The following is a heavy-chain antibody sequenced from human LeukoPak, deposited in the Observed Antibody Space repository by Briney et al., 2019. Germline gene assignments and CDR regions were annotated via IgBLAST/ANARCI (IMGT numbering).Heavy chain of an antibody. CDR3: ARALGPTVTSAYYSYYYGMDV. CDR1: ALTFSIYA. CDR2: ISYVGRNK. D-gene: IGHD4-11*01. J-gene: IGHJ6*02. Sequence: PGRSLRLSCATSALTFSIYAMHCVRQAPREGLVWEAAISYVGRNKYYAESEKGRITISRYNSKNTLYLQMNSLRAEDTAVYYCARALGPTVTSAYYSYYYGMDVGGQATTATVSS. V-gene: IGHV3-30*04.